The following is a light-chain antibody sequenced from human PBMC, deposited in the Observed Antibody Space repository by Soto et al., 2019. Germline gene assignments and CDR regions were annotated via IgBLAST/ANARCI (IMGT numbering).Light chain of an antibody. CDR1: QNVWSQ. CDR2: GAS. V-gene: IGKV3-15*01. CDR3: QQYNNWPPWT. J-gene: IGKJ1*01. Sequence: EIVMTQSPATLSVSPGERTTLPFRASQNVWSQLAWYQQKPGQAPRLLIYGASTRATGIPARFSGSGSGTEFTLTISSLQSEDFAVYYCQQYNNWPPWTFGQGTKVEIK.